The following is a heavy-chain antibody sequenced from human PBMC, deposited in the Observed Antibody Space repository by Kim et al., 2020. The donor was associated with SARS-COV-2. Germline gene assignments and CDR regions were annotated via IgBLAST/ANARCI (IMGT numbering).Heavy chain of an antibody. CDR1: GGSISSYY. CDR2: IYYSGST. Sequence: SETLSLTCTVSGGSISSYYWSWIRQPPGKGLEWIGYIYYSGSTNYNPSLKSRVTISVDTSKNQFSLKLSSVTAADTAVYYCARLTKSYGMDVWGQETTVTVSS. V-gene: IGHV4-59*01. D-gene: IGHD3-3*01. CDR3: ARLTKSYGMDV. J-gene: IGHJ6*02.